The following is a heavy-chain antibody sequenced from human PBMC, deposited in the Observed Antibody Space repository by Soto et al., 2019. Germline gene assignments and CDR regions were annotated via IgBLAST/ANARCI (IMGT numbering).Heavy chain of an antibody. J-gene: IGHJ6*04. CDR2: IYSGGDT. D-gene: IGHD3-10*01. V-gene: IGHV3-53*04. CDR3: ARKTDSIPSGGDV. CDR1: GFAVRHNY. Sequence: EVQLVESGGGLVQPGGSLRLSCTASGFAVRHNYMTWVRQAPGKGLEWVSLIYSGGDTAYADSGKGRFTISRHTSQNTLYLQMNSLRAEDTAVYYCARKTDSIPSGGDVGGKGTAVPVSS.